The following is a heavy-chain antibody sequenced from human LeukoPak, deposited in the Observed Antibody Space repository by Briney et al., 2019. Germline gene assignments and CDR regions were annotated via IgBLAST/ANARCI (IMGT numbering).Heavy chain of an antibody. CDR2: LYYSGST. CDR1: GGSIRSSNYY. D-gene: IGHD3-22*01. V-gene: IGHV4-39*07. CDR3: AREGRDSYDSSGYSPDY. J-gene: IGHJ4*02. Sequence: SETLSLTCTVSGGSIRSSNYYWGWIRQPPGKGLEWIGTLYYSGSTYYNPSLKSRVTISVDTSKNQFSLKLTPMTAADTAVYYCAREGRDSYDSSGYSPDYWGQGALVTVSS.